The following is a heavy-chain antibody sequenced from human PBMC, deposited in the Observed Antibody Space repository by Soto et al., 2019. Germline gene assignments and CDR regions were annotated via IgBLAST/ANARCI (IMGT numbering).Heavy chain of an antibody. D-gene: IGHD2-15*01. CDR2: ISYSGST. Sequence: PSATLSLTCTVSGGSVSSGSYYWSWIRQPPGKGLEWIGYISYSGSTNYNPSLKSRVTISFDASKNEISLQVRSATAADAAVYYCARDLKEYCSDGKCNWFDPWGQGTLVTVSS. CDR3: ARDLKEYCSDGKCNWFDP. V-gene: IGHV4-61*01. CDR1: GGSVSSGSYY. J-gene: IGHJ5*02.